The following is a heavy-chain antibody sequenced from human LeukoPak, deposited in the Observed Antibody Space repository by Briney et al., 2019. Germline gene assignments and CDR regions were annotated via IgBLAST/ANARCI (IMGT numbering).Heavy chain of an antibody. CDR2: IYTTGST. D-gene: IGHD6-13*01. J-gene: IGHJ4*02. CDR1: GGSITGHY. Sequence: PSETLSLTCTVSGGSITGHYWSWIRQPAGKGLEWIGRIYTTGSTNYNPSLKSRVTISVDTSKKQFSLKLSSVTAADTAVYFCARNRGRYSSSFKDYFDYWGQGTPVTVSS. V-gene: IGHV4-4*07. CDR3: ARNRGRYSSSFKDYFDY.